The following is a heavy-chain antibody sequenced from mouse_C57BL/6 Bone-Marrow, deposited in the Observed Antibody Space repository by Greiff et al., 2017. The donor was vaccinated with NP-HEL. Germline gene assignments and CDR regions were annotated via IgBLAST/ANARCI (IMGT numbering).Heavy chain of an antibody. Sequence: VQGVESGAELVKPGASVKISCKASGYAFSSYWMNWVKQRPGKGLEWIGQIYPGDGDTNYNGKFKGKATLTADKSSSTAYMQLSSLTSEDSAVYFCASGIYYGNCLYAMDYWGQGTSVTVSS. V-gene: IGHV1-80*01. CDR3: ASGIYYGNCLYAMDY. D-gene: IGHD2-1*01. CDR2: IYPGDGDT. J-gene: IGHJ4*01. CDR1: GYAFSSYW.